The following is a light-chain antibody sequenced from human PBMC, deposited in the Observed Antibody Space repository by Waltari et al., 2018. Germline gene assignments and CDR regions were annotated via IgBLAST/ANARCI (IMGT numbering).Light chain of an antibody. Sequence: EIVLTQSPGTLSLSPGERATLSCRARQSVGRSLAWYQQKPGQAPRPVIYDASSRATGIPDRFSGSGSGTDFSLTIRRLEPEDFAVYYCQKYVSLPATFGQGTKVEIK. CDR1: QSVGRS. J-gene: IGKJ1*01. CDR3: QKYVSLPAT. CDR2: DAS. V-gene: IGKV3-20*01.